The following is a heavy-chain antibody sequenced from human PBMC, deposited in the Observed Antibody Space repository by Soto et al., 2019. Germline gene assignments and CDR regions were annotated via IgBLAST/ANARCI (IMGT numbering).Heavy chain of an antibody. CDR3: ARSYSSGWEFDY. V-gene: IGHV3-11*01. D-gene: IGHD6-19*01. Sequence: GGCLRLSCGASLFTFGNYYMSWIRQAPGKGLEWVSYISSTGRTIYYADSVKGRFTVSRDNAQNSLSLKLNSLRVEDTAVYYCARSYSSGWEFDYWGQGTQVTVSS. J-gene: IGHJ4*02. CDR1: LFTFGNYY. CDR2: ISSTGRTI.